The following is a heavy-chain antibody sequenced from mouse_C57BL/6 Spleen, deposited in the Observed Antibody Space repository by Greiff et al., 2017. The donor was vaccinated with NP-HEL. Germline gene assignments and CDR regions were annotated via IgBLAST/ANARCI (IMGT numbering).Heavy chain of an antibody. Sequence: QVQLQQSGAELARPGASVKLSCKASGYTFTSYGISWVKQRTGQGLEWIGEIYPRSGNTYYNEKFKGKATLTADKSSSTAYMELRSLTSEDSAVYFCAKGYYDYDGGFAYWGQGTLVTVSA. CDR2: IYPRSGNT. J-gene: IGHJ3*01. V-gene: IGHV1-81*01. D-gene: IGHD2-4*01. CDR3: AKGYYDYDGGFAY. CDR1: GYTFTSYG.